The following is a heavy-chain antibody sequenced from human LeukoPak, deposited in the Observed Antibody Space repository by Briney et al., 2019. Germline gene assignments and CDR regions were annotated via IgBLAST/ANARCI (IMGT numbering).Heavy chain of an antibody. V-gene: IGHV3-74*01. CDR3: ARGGGGSYYRIDY. J-gene: IGHJ4*02. Sequence: GGSLRLSCAASGFTFSSYAMSWVRQAPGKGLEWVSRINGDGGRTSYADAVKGRFTISRDNAKDTVYLQMNSLGTEDTAVYFCARGGGGSYYRIDYWGQGTLVTVSS. CDR2: INGDGGRT. D-gene: IGHD1-26*01. CDR1: GFTFSSYA.